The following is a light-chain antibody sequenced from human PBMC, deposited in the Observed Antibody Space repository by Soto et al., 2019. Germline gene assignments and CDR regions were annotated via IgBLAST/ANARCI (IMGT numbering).Light chain of an antibody. CDR3: QKANSFPLP. CDR1: QGISSW. J-gene: IGKJ4*01. CDR2: AAS. Sequence: DIQMTPSASSVSASFGDSVTITCRASQGISSWLAWYQQKLGNATNLLIYAASRSHSAVRSRFSGSGSGTDFTLTISSLRPEDFASYYFQKANSFPLPFGGGPRWIS. V-gene: IGKV1-12*01.